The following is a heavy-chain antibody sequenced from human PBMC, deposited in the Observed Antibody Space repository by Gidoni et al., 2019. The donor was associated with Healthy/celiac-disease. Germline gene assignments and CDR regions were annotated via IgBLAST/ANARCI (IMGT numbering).Heavy chain of an antibody. Sequence: QVQLQQWGAGLLKPSETLSLTCAVYGGSFSGYYWSWIRQPPGKGLEWIGEINHSGSTNYNPSLKSRVTISVDTSKNQFSLKLSSVTAADTAVYYCARISYEMATITIDYWGQGTLVTVSS. CDR2: INHSGST. V-gene: IGHV4-34*01. CDR1: GGSFSGYY. D-gene: IGHD5-12*01. J-gene: IGHJ4*02. CDR3: ARISYEMATITIDY.